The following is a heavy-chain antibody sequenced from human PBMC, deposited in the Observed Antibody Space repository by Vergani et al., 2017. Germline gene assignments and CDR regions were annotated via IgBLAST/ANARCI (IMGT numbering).Heavy chain of an antibody. CDR1: GFTFSSYG. V-gene: IGHV3-33*01. CDR3: AREGIAVAAVPFDI. CDR2: IWYDGSNQ. Sequence: QVQLVESGGGVVQPGRSLRLSCAASGFTFSSYGMHWVRQAPGKGLEWVTVIWYDGSNQYYADSVKGRFTISRDKSKNTLYLQMNSLRAEDTAVYYCAREGIAVAAVPFDIWGQGTMVTVSS. D-gene: IGHD6-19*01. J-gene: IGHJ3*02.